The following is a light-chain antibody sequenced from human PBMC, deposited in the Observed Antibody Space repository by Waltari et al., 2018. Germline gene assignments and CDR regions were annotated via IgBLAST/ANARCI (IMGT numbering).Light chain of an antibody. V-gene: IGLV2-14*03. CDR3: SSYTSSRLNV. Sequence: QSALTQPASVSGSPGQSITISCTGTSSDVGGFDLVSWYQQHPGKAPTFMIYDVTKRPSGVSNRFSGSKSGNTASLTISGLQAEDEADYYCSSYTSSRLNVFGSGTKVTVL. J-gene: IGLJ6*01. CDR2: DVT. CDR1: SSDVGGFDL.